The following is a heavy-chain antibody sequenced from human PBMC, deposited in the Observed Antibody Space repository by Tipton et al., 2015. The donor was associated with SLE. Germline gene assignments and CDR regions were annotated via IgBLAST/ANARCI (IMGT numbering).Heavy chain of an antibody. J-gene: IGHJ1*01. CDR3: ARGYCSSSSCFRAEYFHH. D-gene: IGHD2-2*01. CDR2: IYHSGST. Sequence: TLSLTCTVSGYSISSNYYWGWIRQPPGKGLEWIGSIYHSGSTYYNPSLKSRVAISVDTSNSQFSLKLSSVTAADTAVYYCARGYCSSSSCFRAEYFHHWGQGTLVTVSS. V-gene: IGHV4-38-2*02. CDR1: GYSISSNYY.